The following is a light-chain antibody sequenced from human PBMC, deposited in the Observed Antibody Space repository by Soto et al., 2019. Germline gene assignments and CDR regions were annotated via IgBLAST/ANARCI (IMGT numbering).Light chain of an antibody. CDR2: RNN. V-gene: IGLV1-47*01. CDR1: SSNIGSNY. CDR3: AAWDDSLSGQV. J-gene: IGLJ1*01. Sequence: QSVLTQPPSPSGTPGQRVTISCSGSSSNIGSNYVYWYQQLPGTAPKLLIYRNNQRSAGVPGRFSGAKSGASASLAISGLRSEDEANYYCAAWDDSLSGQVFGTGTNVTVL.